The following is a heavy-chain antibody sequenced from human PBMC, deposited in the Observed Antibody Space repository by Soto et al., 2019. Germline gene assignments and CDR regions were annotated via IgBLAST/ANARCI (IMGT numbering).Heavy chain of an antibody. CDR3: ERVPSHLSRSYYGAAAFDI. J-gene: IGHJ3*02. CDR2: INAGNGNT. Sequence: QVQLVQSGAEVKKPGASVKVSCKASGYTFTSYAMHWVRQAPGQRLEWMGWINAGNGNTKYSQKFQGRVTITRDTSARTAYMELSSLRSEDTAVYYCERVPSHLSRSYYGAAAFDIWGQGTMVSVSS. V-gene: IGHV1-3*01. D-gene: IGHD1-26*01. CDR1: GYTFTSYA.